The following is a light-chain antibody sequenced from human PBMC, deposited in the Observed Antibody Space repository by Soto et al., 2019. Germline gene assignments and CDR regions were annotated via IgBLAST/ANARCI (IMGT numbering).Light chain of an antibody. J-gene: IGLJ1*01. Sequence: QSVLTQPPSSSGTPGQRVTISCTGSSSNIGAGYDVHWYQQLPGTAPKLLIYGNSNRPSGVPDRFSGSKSGTSASLATTGLKAEDEADYYCQSYDSSLSGSYVLGTGNKVTV. V-gene: IGLV1-40*01. CDR3: QSYDSSLSGSYV. CDR2: GNS. CDR1: SSNIGAGYD.